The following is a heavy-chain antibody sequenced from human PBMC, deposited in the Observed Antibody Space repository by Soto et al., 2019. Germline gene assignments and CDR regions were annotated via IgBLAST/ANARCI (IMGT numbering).Heavy chain of an antibody. CDR3: ARDSVACPSTSNYCTNGVPLFDP. CDR2: ISYDGSNK. CDR1: GFTFSSYA. D-gene: IGHD2-8*01. V-gene: IGHV3-30-3*01. J-gene: IGHJ5*02. Sequence: QVQLVESGGGVVQPGRSLRLSCAASGFTFSSYAMHWVRQAPGKGLEWVAVISYDGSNKYYADSVKGRFTISRDNSKNTLYLQMNSLRAEDTAVYYCARDSVACPSTSNYCTNGVPLFDPWGQGTLVTVSS.